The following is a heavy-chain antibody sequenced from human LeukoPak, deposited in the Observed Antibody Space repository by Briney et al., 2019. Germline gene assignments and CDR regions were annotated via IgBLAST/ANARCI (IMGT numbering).Heavy chain of an antibody. V-gene: IGHV3-30*02. J-gene: IGHJ4*02. CDR3: AKGTWDFDY. CDR1: GFTFSNYG. CDR2: IRYDGSDK. Sequence: SGGSLRLSCEASGFTFSNYGMHWVRQAPGKGLEWVAFIRYDGSDKYYADSEKGRFTISRDTSKNTLYLQMNSLRVEDTALYYCAKGTWDFDYWGQGTLVIVSS. D-gene: IGHD1-26*01.